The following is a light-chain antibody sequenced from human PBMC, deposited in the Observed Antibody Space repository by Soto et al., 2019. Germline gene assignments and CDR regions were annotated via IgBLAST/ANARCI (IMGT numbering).Light chain of an antibody. Sequence: EIVTTQSPATLSVSPGERVILSCRASQSVSDNLAWYQQKPGQAPRLLIYGASTRATTIPARFSGSGSGTEFTLTISSLQSEDFAVYYCQQSNNWPYTFGQGTRLDIK. CDR1: QSVSDN. V-gene: IGKV3-15*01. J-gene: IGKJ2*01. CDR3: QQSNNWPYT. CDR2: GAS.